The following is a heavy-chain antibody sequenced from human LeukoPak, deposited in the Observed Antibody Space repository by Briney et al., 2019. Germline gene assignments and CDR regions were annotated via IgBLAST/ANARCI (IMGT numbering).Heavy chain of an antibody. CDR2: ISSSSSYI. CDR1: GFTFSSYS. V-gene: IGHV3-21*01. D-gene: IGHD6-19*01. CDR3: AIIAVAGSFFDY. Sequence: PGGSLRLSCAASGFTFSSYSMNWVRQAPGKGLEWVSSISSSSSYIYYADSVKGRFTISRDNAKNSLYLQMNGLRAEDTAVYYCAIIAVAGSFFDYWGQGTLVTVSS. J-gene: IGHJ4*02.